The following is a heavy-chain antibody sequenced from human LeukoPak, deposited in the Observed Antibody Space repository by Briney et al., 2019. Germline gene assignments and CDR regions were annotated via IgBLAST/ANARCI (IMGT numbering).Heavy chain of an antibody. CDR3: ARLSSGYDYDDAFDI. J-gene: IGHJ3*02. CDR1: GFTISSYA. Sequence: GGSLRLSCAASGFTISSYAMHWVRQAPGKGLEYVSAISSNGGSTYYANSVKGRFTISRDNSKNTLYLQMGSLRAEDMAVYYCARLSSGYDYDDAFDIWGQGTMVTVSS. D-gene: IGHD5-12*01. CDR2: ISSNGGST. V-gene: IGHV3-64*01.